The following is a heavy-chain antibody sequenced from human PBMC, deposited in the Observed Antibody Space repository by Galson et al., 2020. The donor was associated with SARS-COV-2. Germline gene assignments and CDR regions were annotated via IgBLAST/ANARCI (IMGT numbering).Heavy chain of an antibody. CDR1: GGSISSGGYS. CDR3: ARGQGTCGSSGYCVRVSAFDI. J-gene: IGHJ3*02. V-gene: IGHV4-30-4*07. Sequence: SETLSLTCAVTGGSISSGGYSWSWIRQPPGKGLEWIGYIYYSGSTYYNPSLKSRVTISVDTSKNQFSLKLSSVAAADTAVYYCARGQGTCGSSGYCVRVSAFDIWGQGTMVTVSS. D-gene: IGHD3-22*01. CDR2: IYYSGST.